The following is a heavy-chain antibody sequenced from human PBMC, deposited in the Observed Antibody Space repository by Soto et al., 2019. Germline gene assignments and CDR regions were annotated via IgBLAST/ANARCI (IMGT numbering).Heavy chain of an antibody. V-gene: IGHV3-30-3*01. D-gene: IGHD7-27*01. J-gene: IGHJ4*02. CDR3: ARDPKTSGGQHWAFNYFDS. CDR2: ISDDGTNK. CDR1: SP. Sequence: SPMHWFRQAPGRGPEWVALISDDGTNKFYADSLKGRFTTSRDNSKGTLYLQVDSLRPEDAAVYYCARDPKTSGGQHWAFNYFDSWGQGTLVTVSS.